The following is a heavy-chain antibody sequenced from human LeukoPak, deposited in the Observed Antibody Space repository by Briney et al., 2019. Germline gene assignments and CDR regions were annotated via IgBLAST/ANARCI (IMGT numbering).Heavy chain of an antibody. CDR2: IWFDGSNK. J-gene: IGHJ4*02. Sequence: GGSLRLSCTASGFTFTTHAMHWVRQAPGMGLEWVAFIWFDGSNKHYADFVKGRFTISRDNSKNTLYLLMNSLRAEDTAVYYCAEGGYTFDFDYWGQGTLVTVSS. D-gene: IGHD6-25*01. CDR3: AEGGYTFDFDY. CDR1: GFTFTTHA. V-gene: IGHV3-30*02.